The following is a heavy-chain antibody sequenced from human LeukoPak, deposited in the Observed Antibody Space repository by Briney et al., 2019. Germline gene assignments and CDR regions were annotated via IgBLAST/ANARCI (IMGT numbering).Heavy chain of an antibody. Sequence: SESLSLTCAVYGGSFSGYYWSWIRQPPGKGLEWIGEINHSGSTNYNPSLKSRVTISVDTSKNQFSLKLSSVTAADTAVYYCASGRLHKSIRDYWGQGTLVTVSS. V-gene: IGHV4-34*01. D-gene: IGHD4-11*01. CDR1: GGSFSGYY. J-gene: IGHJ4*02. CDR2: INHSGST. CDR3: ASGRLHKSIRDY.